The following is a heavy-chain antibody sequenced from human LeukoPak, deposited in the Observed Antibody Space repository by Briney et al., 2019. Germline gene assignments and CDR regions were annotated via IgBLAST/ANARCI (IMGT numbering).Heavy chain of an antibody. D-gene: IGHD3-10*01. Sequence: PGGSLRLSCAGSGFTFSTYAMHWVRQAPGKGLEWVAVIWYDGSNKYYADSVKGRFTISRDNSKNTLYLQMNSLRAEDTAVYYCARGFTRVYYYGSGSRDAFDIWGQGTMVTVSS. CDR2: IWYDGSNK. V-gene: IGHV3-33*08. J-gene: IGHJ3*02. CDR3: ARGFTRVYYYGSGSRDAFDI. CDR1: GFTFSTYA.